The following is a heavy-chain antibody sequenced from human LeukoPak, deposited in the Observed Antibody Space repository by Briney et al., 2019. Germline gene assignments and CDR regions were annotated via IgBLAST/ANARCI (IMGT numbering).Heavy chain of an antibody. V-gene: IGHV3-7*01. CDR2: IKQDGSEK. D-gene: IGHD1-26*01. J-gene: IGHJ6*02. CDR1: GFTFSMYW. Sequence: PGGSLRLSCAASGFTFSMYWMNWVRQSPGKGLEWVADIKQDGSEKYYVDSVKGRFTISRDNAKNSLYLQMDSLRGEDTAVYYCARVSSGELPYYYYYGMDVWGQGTTVTVSS. CDR3: ARVSSGELPYYYYYGMDV.